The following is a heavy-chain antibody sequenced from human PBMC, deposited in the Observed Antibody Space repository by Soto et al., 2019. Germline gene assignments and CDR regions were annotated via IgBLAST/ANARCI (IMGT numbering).Heavy chain of an antibody. J-gene: IGHJ3*02. D-gene: IGHD3-10*01. CDR3: AKDYYCSGSYDAFDI. CDR1: GFTFSSYA. V-gene: IGHV3-23*01. Sequence: GGSLRLSCAASGFTFSSYAMTWVRQAPGKGLEWVSAISGNGGTTYYADSVKGRFTISRDSSKNTLYLQMNSLRAEDTAVYYCAKDYYCSGSYDAFDIWGQGKMVTVSS. CDR2: ISGNGGTT.